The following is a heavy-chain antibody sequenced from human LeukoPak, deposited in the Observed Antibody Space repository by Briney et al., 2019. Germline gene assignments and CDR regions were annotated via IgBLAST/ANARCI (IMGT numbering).Heavy chain of an antibody. CDR1: GDSVSSNSAA. D-gene: IGHD5-24*01. J-gene: IGHJ4*02. V-gene: IGHV6-1*01. CDR2: TYYRSKWYN. CDR3: ARDEPRQMATIPGSFDY. Sequence: SQTLSLTCAISGDSVSSNSAAWNWIRQSPSRGLEWLGRTYYRSKWYNDYAVSVKGRITINPDTSKNQFSLQLNSVTPEDTAVYHCARDEPRQMATIPGSFDYWGQGTLVTVSS.